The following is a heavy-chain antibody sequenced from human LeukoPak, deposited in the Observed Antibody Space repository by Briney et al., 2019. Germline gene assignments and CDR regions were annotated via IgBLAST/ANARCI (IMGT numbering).Heavy chain of an antibody. CDR1: GGSISSYY. D-gene: IGHD2-21*02. CDR3: ARAYCGGDCYPLSHFDY. Sequence: PSETLSLTCTVSGGSISSYYWSWIRQPPGKGLEWIGYIYYSGSTNYNPSLKSRVTISVDTSKNQFSLKLSSVTAADTAVYYCARAYCGGDCYPLSHFDYWGQGTLVTVSS. J-gene: IGHJ4*02. V-gene: IGHV4-59*01. CDR2: IYYSGST.